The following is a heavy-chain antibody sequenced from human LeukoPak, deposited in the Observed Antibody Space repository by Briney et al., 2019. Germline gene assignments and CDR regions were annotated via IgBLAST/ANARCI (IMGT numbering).Heavy chain of an antibody. Sequence: GGSLRLSCAASGFTFSSYAMHWVRQAPGKGLKWVAVISYDGSNKYYADSVKGRFTISRDNSKNTLYLQMNSLRAEDTAVYYCARDIRIAAAADYWGQGTLVTVSS. J-gene: IGHJ4*02. CDR1: GFTFSSYA. CDR3: ARDIRIAAAADY. CDR2: ISYDGSNK. D-gene: IGHD6-13*01. V-gene: IGHV3-30-3*01.